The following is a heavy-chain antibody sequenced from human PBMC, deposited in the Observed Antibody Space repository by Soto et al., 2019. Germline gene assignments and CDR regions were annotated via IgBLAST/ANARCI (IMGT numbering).Heavy chain of an antibody. J-gene: IGHJ4*02. CDR1: GFTFSSYA. V-gene: IGHV3-23*01. D-gene: IGHD3-3*01. Sequence: EVQLLESGGGLVQPGGSLRLSCAASGFTFSSYAMSWVRQAPGKGLEWVSAISGSGGSTYYADSVKGRFTISRDNSKNTLYLQMNSLRAEDTAVYYCRRLLEWYRGGFDYWGQGTLVTVSS. CDR3: RRLLEWYRGGFDY. CDR2: ISGSGGST.